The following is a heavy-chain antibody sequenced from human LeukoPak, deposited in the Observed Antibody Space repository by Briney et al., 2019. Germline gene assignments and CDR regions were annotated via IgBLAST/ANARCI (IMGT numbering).Heavy chain of an antibody. J-gene: IGHJ4*02. Sequence: PGGSLRLSCAASGFAFSSYYMNWVRQAPGKGLEWVSAISGSGGSTYYADSVKGRFTISRDNSKNTLYLQMNSLRAEDTAVYYCAKQDCSGGSCYSWGHFDYWGQGTLVTVSS. CDR3: AKQDCSGGSCYSWGHFDY. CDR1: GFAFSSYY. CDR2: ISGSGGST. V-gene: IGHV3-23*01. D-gene: IGHD2-15*01.